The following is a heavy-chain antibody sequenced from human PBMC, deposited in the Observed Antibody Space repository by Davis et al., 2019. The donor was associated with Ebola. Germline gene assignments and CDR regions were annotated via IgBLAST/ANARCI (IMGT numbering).Heavy chain of an antibody. Sequence: GESLKISCAASGFTISNYGMHWVRQAPGKGLEWVAVIWYDGSNKYYADSVKGRFTISRDNSKNTLYLQMNSLRAEDTAVYYCARDAFSLSRYDTEDHWGQGTLVTVSS. V-gene: IGHV3-33*08. D-gene: IGHD3-9*01. CDR2: IWYDGSNK. CDR1: GFTISNYG. J-gene: IGHJ4*02. CDR3: ARDAFSLSRYDTEDH.